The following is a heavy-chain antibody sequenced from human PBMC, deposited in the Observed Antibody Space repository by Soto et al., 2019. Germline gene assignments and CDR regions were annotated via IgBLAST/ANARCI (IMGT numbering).Heavy chain of an antibody. CDR2: IYYSGST. CDR1: GGSIGSSSYY. CDR3: ARAIRYDYYYGMDV. V-gene: IGHV4-39*07. J-gene: IGHJ6*02. Sequence: SETLSLTCTVSGGSIGSSSYYWGWIRQPPGKGLEWIGSIYYSGSTYYNPSLKSRVTISVDTSKNQFSLKLSSVTAADTAVYYCARAIRYDYYYGMDVWGQGTTVTVSS. D-gene: IGHD4-17*01.